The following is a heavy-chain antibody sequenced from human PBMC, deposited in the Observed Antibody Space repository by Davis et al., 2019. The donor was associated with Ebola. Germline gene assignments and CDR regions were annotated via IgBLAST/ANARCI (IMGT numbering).Heavy chain of an antibody. CDR1: GGSFSGYY. Sequence: MPSETLSLTCAVYGGSFSGYYWSWIRQPPGKGLEWIGNVYYSGSTNYNPSLKSRVTISVDTSENQFSLKLSSVTAADTAMYYCARRSSAYYYVNYWGRGTLVTVSS. V-gene: IGHV4-59*08. J-gene: IGHJ4*02. D-gene: IGHD3-10*02. CDR2: VYYSGST. CDR3: ARRSSAYYYVNY.